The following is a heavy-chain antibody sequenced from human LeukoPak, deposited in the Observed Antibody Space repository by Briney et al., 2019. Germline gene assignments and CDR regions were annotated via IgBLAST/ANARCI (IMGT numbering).Heavy chain of an antibody. CDR3: ARGVGYYGSGTYYLGVHYSDY. J-gene: IGHJ4*02. CDR2: IYYSGST. Sequence: PSQTLSLTCTVSGGSISSGDHYWSWIRQPPGKGLEWIGYIYYSGSTYYNPSLKSRVTISVSTSKNQFPLKLTSVTAADTAVYYCARGVGYYGSGTYYLGVHYSDYWGQGTLVTVSS. V-gene: IGHV4-30-4*01. CDR1: GGSISSGDHY. D-gene: IGHD3-10*01.